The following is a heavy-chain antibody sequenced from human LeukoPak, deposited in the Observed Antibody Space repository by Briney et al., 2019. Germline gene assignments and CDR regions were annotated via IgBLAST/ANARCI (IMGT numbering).Heavy chain of an antibody. D-gene: IGHD6-19*01. CDR1: GGSISSYY. J-gene: IGHJ4*02. V-gene: IGHV4-4*07. CDR2: IYTSGST. Sequence: PSETLSLTCTVSGGSISSYYWSWIRQPAGKGLEWTGRIYTSGSTNYNPSLKSRVTMSVDTSKNQFSLKLSSVTAADTAVYYCARHGSIAVAGHFDYWGQGTLVTVSS. CDR3: ARHGSIAVAGHFDY.